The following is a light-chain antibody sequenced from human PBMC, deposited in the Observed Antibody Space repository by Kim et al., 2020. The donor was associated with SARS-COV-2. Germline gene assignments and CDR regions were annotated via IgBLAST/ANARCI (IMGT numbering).Light chain of an antibody. Sequence: ASVGDRVTITCQASQDISNYLNWYQQKPGKAPKLLIYDASNLETGVPSRFSGSGSGTEFTFTISSLQPEDIVTYYCQQYDNLPITFGQGTRLEIK. CDR1: QDISNY. V-gene: IGKV1-33*01. J-gene: IGKJ5*01. CDR3: QQYDNLPIT. CDR2: DAS.